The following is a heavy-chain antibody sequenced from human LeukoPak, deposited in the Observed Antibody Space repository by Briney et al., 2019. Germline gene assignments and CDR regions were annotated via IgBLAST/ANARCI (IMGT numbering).Heavy chain of an antibody. CDR1: GGSFSGYY. Sequence: SETLSLTCAVYGGSFSGYYWSWIRQPPGKGLEWIGEINHSGSTNYNPSLKSRVAISVDMSKNQFSLKLSSVTAADTAVYYCARGAREAEYYDFWSGYYLGYYYYYYMDVWGKGTTVTVSS. CDR3: ARGAREAEYYDFWSGYYLGYYYYYYMDV. CDR2: INHSGST. V-gene: IGHV4-34*01. D-gene: IGHD3-3*01. J-gene: IGHJ6*03.